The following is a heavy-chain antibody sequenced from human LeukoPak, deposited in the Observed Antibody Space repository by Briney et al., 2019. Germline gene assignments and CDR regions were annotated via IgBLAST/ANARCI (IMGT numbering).Heavy chain of an antibody. CDR1: GGSISSSSYY. Sequence: SETLSLTCTVSGGSISSSSYYWGWIRQPPGKGLEWIGSIYYSGSTYYNPSLKSRVTISVDTSENQFSLKLSSVTAADTAVYYCARGSSGLVFDYWGQGTLVTVSS. J-gene: IGHJ4*02. D-gene: IGHD6-19*01. CDR2: IYYSGST. V-gene: IGHV4-39*01. CDR3: ARGSSGLVFDY.